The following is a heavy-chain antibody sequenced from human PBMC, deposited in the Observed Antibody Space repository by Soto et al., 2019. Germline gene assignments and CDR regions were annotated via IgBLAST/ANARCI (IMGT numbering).Heavy chain of an antibody. CDR2: ISGSGGST. Sequence: GGSLRLSCAASGFTFSSYAMSWVRQAPGKGLEWVSAISGSGGSTYYADSVKGRFTISRDNSKNTLYLQMNSLRAEDTAVYYCAKDIAAAGTGGYFDYWGQGTLVTVSS. V-gene: IGHV3-23*01. J-gene: IGHJ4*02. D-gene: IGHD6-13*01. CDR3: AKDIAAAGTGGYFDY. CDR1: GFTFSSYA.